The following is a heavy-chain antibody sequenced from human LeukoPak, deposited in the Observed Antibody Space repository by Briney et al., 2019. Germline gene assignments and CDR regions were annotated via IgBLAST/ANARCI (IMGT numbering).Heavy chain of an antibody. D-gene: IGHD3-22*01. J-gene: IGHJ5*01. V-gene: IGHV3-30*03. CDR2: ISYDGSNK. CDR3: ARSRGYRARDDS. Sequence: GRSLRLSCAASGFTFSSYGMHWVRQAPGKGLEWVAVISYDGSNKYYADSVKGRFTISRDNSKNMLYLQINSLRAEDTTVYFCARSRGYRARDDSWGQGTLVTVSS. CDR1: GFTFSSYG.